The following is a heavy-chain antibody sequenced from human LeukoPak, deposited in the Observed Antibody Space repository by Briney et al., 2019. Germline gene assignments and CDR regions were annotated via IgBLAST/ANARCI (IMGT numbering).Heavy chain of an antibody. CDR3: ARGVPRYYYDSSGYYYFDY. Sequence: ASVKVSCKASGYTFTSYGISWVRQAPGQGLEWMGWTSAYNGNTNYAQKLQGRVTMTTDTSTSTAYMELRGLRSDDTAVYYCARGVPRYYYDSSGYYYFDYWGQGTLVTVSS. V-gene: IGHV1-18*01. CDR2: TSAYNGNT. D-gene: IGHD3-22*01. J-gene: IGHJ4*02. CDR1: GYTFTSYG.